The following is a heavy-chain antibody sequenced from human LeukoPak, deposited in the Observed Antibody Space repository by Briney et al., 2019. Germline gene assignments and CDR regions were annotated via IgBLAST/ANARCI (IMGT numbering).Heavy chain of an antibody. D-gene: IGHD3-16*01. CDR1: GFTFSSYA. V-gene: IGHV3-23*01. CDR2: ISGSGGST. J-gene: IGHJ5*02. Sequence: GGSLSLSCAASGFTFSSYAMNWVRQAPGKGLEWVSAISGSGGSTYYADSVKGRFTISRDNSKNTLYLQMNSLRAEDTAVYYCAKSSGFPGGWFDPWGQGTLVTVSS. CDR3: AKSSGFPGGWFDP.